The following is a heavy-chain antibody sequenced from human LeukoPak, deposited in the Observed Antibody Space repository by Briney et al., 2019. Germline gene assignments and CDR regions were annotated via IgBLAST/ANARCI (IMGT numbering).Heavy chain of an antibody. D-gene: IGHD3-10*01. J-gene: IGHJ4*02. CDR1: GFTFTSFA. V-gene: IGHV1-58*01. CDR2: IVVGSGNT. CDR3: AARTMVRGAIVDY. Sequence: SVKVSCKASGFTFTSFAVQWVRQARGQRLEWIGWIVVGSGNTNYAQKFQERVTITRDMSTSTAYMELSSLRSEDTAVYCCAARTMVRGAIVDYWGQGTLVTVSS.